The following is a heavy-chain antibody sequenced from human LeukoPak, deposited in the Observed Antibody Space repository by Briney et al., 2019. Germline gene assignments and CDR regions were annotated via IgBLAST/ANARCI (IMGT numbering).Heavy chain of an antibody. J-gene: IGHJ4*02. CDR2: IYDSGST. Sequence: PSETLSLTCAVSGGSISSGGSSWSWIRQPPGKGLEWIGYIYDSGSTYYNPSLKSRVTISVDRSKNQFSLKLSSVTAADTAVYYCAGGDGYYPFDYWGQGTLVTVSS. CDR1: GGSISSGGSS. D-gene: IGHD3-22*01. CDR3: AGGDGYYPFDY. V-gene: IGHV4-30-2*01.